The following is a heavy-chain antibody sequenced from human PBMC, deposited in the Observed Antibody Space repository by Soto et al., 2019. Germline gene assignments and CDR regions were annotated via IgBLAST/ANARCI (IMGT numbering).Heavy chain of an antibody. CDR1: GGTPSNSA. CDR3: ARDRDDILTGYLT. V-gene: IGHV1-18*04. D-gene: IGHD3-9*01. Sequence: GASVKVSCKASGGTPSNSAISWVRQAPGQGLEWMGWIIPHIGNAEYAQRLQGRVTLTTDTSTNTAYMELRSLKSGDTAVYYCARDRDDILTGYLTWGQGTLVTVSS. CDR2: IIPHIGNA. J-gene: IGHJ5*02.